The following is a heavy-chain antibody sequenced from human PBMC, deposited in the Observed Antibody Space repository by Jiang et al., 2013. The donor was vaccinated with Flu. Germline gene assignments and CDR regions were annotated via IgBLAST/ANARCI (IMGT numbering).Heavy chain of an antibody. CDR3: ARGSWAITMVRGVIDY. J-gene: IGHJ4*02. V-gene: IGHV3-11*06. CDR2: ISSSSSYT. D-gene: IGHD3-10*01. CDR1: GFTFSDYY. Sequence: SGFTFSDYYMSWIRQAPGKGLEWVSYISSSSSYTNYADSVKGRFTISRDNAKNSLYLQMNSLRAEDTAVYYCARGSWAITMVRGVIDYWGQGTLVTVSS.